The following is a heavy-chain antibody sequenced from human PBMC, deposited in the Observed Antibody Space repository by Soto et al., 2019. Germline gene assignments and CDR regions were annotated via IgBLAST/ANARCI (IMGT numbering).Heavy chain of an antibody. D-gene: IGHD2-21*01. Sequence: SETVSLTCAFSGGPFSGVYWSWIRQPPGKGLEWIGGVNHRGSANYNPSLESRVTMSVDTSKNQFSLKLTSVTAADSAVYYCARDAFCGSGTCRVGHWFDPWGQGTLVTVSS. V-gene: IGHV4-34*01. CDR1: GGPFSGVY. CDR3: ARDAFCGSGTCRVGHWFDP. CDR2: VNHRGSA. J-gene: IGHJ5*02.